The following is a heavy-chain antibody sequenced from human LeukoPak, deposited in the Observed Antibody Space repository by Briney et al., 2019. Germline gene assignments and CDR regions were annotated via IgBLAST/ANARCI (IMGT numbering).Heavy chain of an antibody. D-gene: IGHD2-21*02. V-gene: IGHV3-15*01. CDR1: GFTFSHDW. CDR3: TLGSGYCVGDFYY. Sequence: GGSLRLSCAASGFTFSHDWMSWVRQAPGKRLEWVGRIKSKTDGGTTDYSAPVKDRFTIIRDDSNSTLSLQMNSLKTEGTAVYYCTLGSGYCVGDFYYWGQGTLVTVSS. J-gene: IGHJ4*02. CDR2: IKSKTDGGTT.